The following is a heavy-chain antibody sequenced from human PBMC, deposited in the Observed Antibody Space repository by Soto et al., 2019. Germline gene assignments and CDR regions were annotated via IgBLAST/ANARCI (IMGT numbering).Heavy chain of an antibody. D-gene: IGHD3-16*01. V-gene: IGHV4-30-2*01. CDR2: IYPTGKT. Sequence: SETLSLTCTVSGGSISSGGYSWSWIRQTPGKGLEWIGYIYPTGKTYYNPSLKNRATLSIDTSQNQYSLQLTSVTAADTAVYYCARAPPGPAPRWGVWGQGTTVTVSS. CDR1: GGSISSGGYS. J-gene: IGHJ6*02. CDR3: ARAPPGPAPRWGV.